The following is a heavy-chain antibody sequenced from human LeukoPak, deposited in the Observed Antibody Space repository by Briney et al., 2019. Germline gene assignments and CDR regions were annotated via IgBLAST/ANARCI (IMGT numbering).Heavy chain of an antibody. J-gene: IGHJ4*02. D-gene: IGHD2-21*02. CDR3: ARACGGDCYLSDY. CDR1: GFTFSSYS. CDR2: ISTSSSYI. V-gene: IGHV3-21*01. Sequence: GGSLRLSCAASGFTFSSYSMNWVRQAPGKGLEWVSSISTSSSYIYYADSVKGRFTISRDNAKNSLYLQMNSLRAEDTAVYYCARACGGDCYLSDYWGQGTLVTVSS.